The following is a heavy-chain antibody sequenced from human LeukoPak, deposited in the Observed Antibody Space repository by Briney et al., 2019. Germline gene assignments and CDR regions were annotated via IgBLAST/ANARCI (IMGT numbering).Heavy chain of an antibody. V-gene: IGHV4-39*07. J-gene: IGHJ1*01. CDR1: GGSISSSSYY. Sequence: SETLSLTCTVSGGSISSSSYYWGWIRQPPGKGLEWIGSIYYSGSTYYNPSLKSRVTISVDTSKNQFSLKLSSVTAADTAVYYCARDGKYAEYFQDWGQGTLVTVSS. CDR2: IYYSGST. D-gene: IGHD1-1*01. CDR3: ARDGKYAEYFQD.